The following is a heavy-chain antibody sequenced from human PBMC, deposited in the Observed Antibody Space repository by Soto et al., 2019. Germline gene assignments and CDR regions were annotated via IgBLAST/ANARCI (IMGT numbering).Heavy chain of an antibody. CDR1: GFTFSSYG. CDR3: ARAEAIAVAGTGVDF. Sequence: GESLKISCAASGFTFSSYGMHWVRQAPGKGLEWVAVIWYDGSNKYYADSVKGRFTISRDNSKNTLYLQMNSLRAEDTAVYYCARAEAIAVAGTGVDFWGQGTLVTVSS. V-gene: IGHV3-33*01. CDR2: IWYDGSNK. J-gene: IGHJ4*02. D-gene: IGHD6-19*01.